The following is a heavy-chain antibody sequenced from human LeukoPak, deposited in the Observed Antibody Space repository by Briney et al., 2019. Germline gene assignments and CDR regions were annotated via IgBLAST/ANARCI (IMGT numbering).Heavy chain of an antibody. Sequence: GGSLRLSCAASGLTFSSYSMNWVRQAPGKGLEWVSYISSSSTIYYADSVKGRFTISRDNAKNSLYLQMNSLRAEDTAVYYCARAYGSSSPFDYWGQGTLATVSS. CDR1: GLTFSSYS. V-gene: IGHV3-48*01. CDR2: ISSSSTI. CDR3: ARAYGSSSPFDY. D-gene: IGHD6-6*01. J-gene: IGHJ4*02.